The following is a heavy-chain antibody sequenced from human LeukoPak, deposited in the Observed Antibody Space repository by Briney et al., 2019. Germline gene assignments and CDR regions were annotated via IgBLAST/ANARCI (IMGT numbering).Heavy chain of an antibody. J-gene: IGHJ4*02. D-gene: IGHD5-18*01. Sequence: SETLSLTCTVSGGSISSYYWSWIRQPPGKGLEWIGYIYDSGSANYNPSLKRRVTISLGTSKNQFSLKLSSVTAADTAVYYCAGRGFSSGQDDDYWGQGTLITVSS. CDR2: IYDSGSA. CDR1: GGSISSYY. CDR3: AGRGFSSGQDDDY. V-gene: IGHV4-59*08.